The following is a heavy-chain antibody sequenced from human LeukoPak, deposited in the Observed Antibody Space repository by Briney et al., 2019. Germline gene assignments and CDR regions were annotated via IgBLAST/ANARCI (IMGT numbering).Heavy chain of an antibody. V-gene: IGHV1-2*02. CDR3: ARYLGIEQLVDY. CDR2: INPNSGGT. CDR1: GYTFTGYY. J-gene: IGHJ4*02. Sequence: ASVKVPCKASGYTFTGYYMHWVRQAPGQGLEWMGWINPNSGGTNYAQKFQGRVTMTRDTSISTAYMELSRLRSDDTAVYYCARYLGIEQLVDYWGQGTLVTVSS. D-gene: IGHD6-6*01.